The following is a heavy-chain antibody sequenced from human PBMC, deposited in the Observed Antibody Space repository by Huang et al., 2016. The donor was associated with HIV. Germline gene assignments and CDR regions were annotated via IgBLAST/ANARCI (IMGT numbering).Heavy chain of an antibody. J-gene: IGHJ3*02. Sequence: QLQLQESGPGLVTPSETLSLTCTVSGGSISSSRYYWGWIRQPPGKGLEWIGSMYYSGSTYHQPSLRSRITICVDTSKNQFSLKLSSVTAADTAVYYCARQGYDLWSGYYKGPDDAFDIWGQGTVVTVSS. CDR1: GGSISSSRYY. CDR3: ARQGYDLWSGYYKGPDDAFDI. D-gene: IGHD3-3*01. CDR2: MYYSGST. V-gene: IGHV4-39*01.